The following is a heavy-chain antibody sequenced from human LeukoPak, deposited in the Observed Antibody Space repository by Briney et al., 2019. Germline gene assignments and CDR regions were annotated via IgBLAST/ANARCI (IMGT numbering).Heavy chain of an antibody. J-gene: IGHJ6*02. V-gene: IGHV3-43*02. CDR1: GFTLGVFA. D-gene: IGHD1-26*01. CDR2: IDKVGRST. CDR3: ATWAFYHSLDV. Sequence: RGSLRLSCAASGFTLGVFAMHWVRHAPGKGLEWVSLIDKVGRSTYYADSVKGRFTISRDNSKNSLYLRMNSLRTEDTALYYCATWAFYHSLDVWGQGTTVTVSS.